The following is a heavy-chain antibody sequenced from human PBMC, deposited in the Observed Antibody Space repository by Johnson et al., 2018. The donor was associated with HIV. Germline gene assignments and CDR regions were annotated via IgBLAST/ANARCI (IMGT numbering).Heavy chain of an antibody. Sequence: VQLVESGGGLVQPGGSLRLSCEASGFTFSSYAMSWVRQAPGKGLDWVSSVSGNALSTHYATSVKGRFTISRDNSKNTLYLQMHSLRPEDTALYYCARDPPYGGNPSAFDVWGQGTMVTVSS. D-gene: IGHD4-23*01. J-gene: IGHJ3*01. CDR3: ARDPPYGGNPSAFDV. V-gene: IGHV3-23*04. CDR1: GFTFSSYA. CDR2: VSGNALST.